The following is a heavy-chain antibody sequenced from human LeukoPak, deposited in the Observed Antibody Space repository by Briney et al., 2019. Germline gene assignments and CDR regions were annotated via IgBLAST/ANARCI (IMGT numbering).Heavy chain of an antibody. D-gene: IGHD3-10*01. Sequence: GASVNVSCKASGYTFTSYYMHWVRQAPGQGLEWMGAINSGDGGTTLPQKFQGRVTLTRDTSTSTLYMELSSLRSEDTAIYYCAREWGPGSSWYFDFWGQGTLVTVSS. CDR2: INSGDGGT. CDR3: AREWGPGSSWYFDF. V-gene: IGHV1-46*01. J-gene: IGHJ4*02. CDR1: GYTFTSYY.